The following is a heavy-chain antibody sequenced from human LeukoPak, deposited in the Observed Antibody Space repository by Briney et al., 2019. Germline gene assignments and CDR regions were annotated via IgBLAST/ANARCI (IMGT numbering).Heavy chain of an antibody. V-gene: IGHV3-21*01. CDR3: AREGGYSSSWNYFDY. D-gene: IGHD6-13*01. CDR2: ISSSSSYI. CDR1: GFTFSSYS. J-gene: IGHJ4*02. Sequence: GGSLRLSCAASGFTFSSYSMNWVRQAPGKGLEWVSSISSSSSYIYYADSVKGRFTISRDNAKNSLYLQMNSLRAEDTAVYYCAREGGYSSSWNYFDYWGLGTLVTVSS.